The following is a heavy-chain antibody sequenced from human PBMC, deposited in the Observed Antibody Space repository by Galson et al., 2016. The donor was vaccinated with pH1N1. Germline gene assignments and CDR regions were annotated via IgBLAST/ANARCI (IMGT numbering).Heavy chain of an antibody. CDR3: ARQVGHVRAGSVAFDI. D-gene: IGHD1-26*01. J-gene: IGHJ3*02. CDR2: IYPADSDT. Sequence: QSGAEVKKPGDSLKIPCKASGYSFTNYWIGWVRQMPGKGLEWMGIIYPADSDTRHSPSFQGQVTISADSSISTTYLRWSSLKASDTAMYYCARQVGHVRAGSVAFDIWGQGTMVTVSS. CDR1: GYSFTNYW. V-gene: IGHV5-51*01.